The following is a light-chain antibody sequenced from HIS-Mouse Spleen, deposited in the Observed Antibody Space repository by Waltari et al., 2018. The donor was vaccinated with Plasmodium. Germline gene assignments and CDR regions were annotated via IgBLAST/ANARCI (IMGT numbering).Light chain of an antibody. CDR1: SGLNVGTYR. V-gene: IGLV5-45*03. Sequence: QAVLTQPSSLSASPGASASLTCTLRSGLNVGTYRIYWYQQKPGSPPQYLLRYKSDSDKQQGSGVPSRFSGSKDASANGGILLSSGLQSEDEADYYCMIWHSSAWVFGGGTKLTVL. CDR2: YKSDSDK. CDR3: MIWHSSAWV. J-gene: IGLJ3*02.